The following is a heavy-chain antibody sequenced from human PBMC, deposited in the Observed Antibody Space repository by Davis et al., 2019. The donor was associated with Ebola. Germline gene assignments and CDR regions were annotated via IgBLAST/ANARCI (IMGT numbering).Heavy chain of an antibody. CDR1: GFSFSGYT. J-gene: IGHJ4*02. V-gene: IGHV3-69-1*01. D-gene: IGHD6-19*01. Sequence: PGGSLRLSCAASGFSFSGYTMHSVRQALGKGLEWVSSITSGNSIYYVDSLKCRFTISRDNAKNSLYLQLNSLRPEDTALYYCARAPAGRWQWPGTVCDYWGQGTLVTVSS. CDR2: ITSGNSI. CDR3: ARAPAGRWQWPGTVCDY.